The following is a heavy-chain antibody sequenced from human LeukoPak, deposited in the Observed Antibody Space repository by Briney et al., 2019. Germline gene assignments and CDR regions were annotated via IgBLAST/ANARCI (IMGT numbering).Heavy chain of an antibody. CDR3: ARDHSRWAVAGTVDY. D-gene: IGHD6-19*01. CDR1: GFTFSSYW. CDR2: IKQDGSEK. J-gene: IGHJ4*02. V-gene: IGHV3-7*01. Sequence: GGSLRLSCAASGFTFSSYWMSWVRQAPGKGLEWVANIKQDGSEKYYVDSVKGRFTISRDNAKNSLYLQMNSLRAEDTAVYYCARDHSRWAVAGTVDYWGQGTLVTVSS.